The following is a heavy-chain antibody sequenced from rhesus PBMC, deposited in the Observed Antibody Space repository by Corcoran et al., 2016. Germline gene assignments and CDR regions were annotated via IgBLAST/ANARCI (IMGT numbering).Heavy chain of an antibody. Sequence: EVQLVESGGGLAKAGGSLRLSCAASGFTLSRRGMNWVRQTPGKVVGWSSVINSGGDNTYYADSVKGRFTISRDESKNTLSRQMNSLRAEDTAVYYCAKDNSWYNFDYWGQGVLVTVSS. J-gene: IGHJ4*01. CDR3: AKDNSWYNFDY. D-gene: IGHD5-24*01. CDR1: GFTLSRRG. V-gene: IGHV3S42*01. CDR2: INSGGDNT.